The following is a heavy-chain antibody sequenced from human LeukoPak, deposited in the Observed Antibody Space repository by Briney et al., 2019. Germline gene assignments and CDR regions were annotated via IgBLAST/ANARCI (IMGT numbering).Heavy chain of an antibody. CDR3: ARDVPDILTGSPGAFDI. J-gene: IGHJ3*02. CDR2: INPSGGST. Sequence: ASVKVSCKASGYTFTSYYMHWVRQAPGQGLEWMGIINPSGGSTSYAQKFQGRVTMTRDTSTSTVYMELSSLRSEDTAVYYCARDVPDILTGSPGAFDIWGQGTMVTVSS. D-gene: IGHD3-9*01. CDR1: GYTFTSYY. V-gene: IGHV1-46*01.